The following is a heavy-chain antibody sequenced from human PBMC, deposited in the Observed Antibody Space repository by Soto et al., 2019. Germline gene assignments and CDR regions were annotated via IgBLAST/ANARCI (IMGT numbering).Heavy chain of an antibody. CDR2: IYSGGYT. D-gene: IGHD3-10*01. V-gene: IGHV3-53*01. CDR1: GFTVSNNY. J-gene: IGHJ4*02. CDR3: ATQPGGGGY. Sequence: EVQLVESGGGLIQPGGSLRLSCAVSGFTVSNNYMSWVRQAPGKGLEGVSVIYSGGYTAYGDSVKGRFTISRNNSKNTPYFQMKSRKPQATAGYYVATQPGGGGYWGQGTLVTVSS.